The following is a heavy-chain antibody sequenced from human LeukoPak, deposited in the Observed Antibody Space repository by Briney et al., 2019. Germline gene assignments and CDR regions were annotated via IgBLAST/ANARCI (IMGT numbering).Heavy chain of an antibody. Sequence: GGSLRLSCAASGLTFSSYWMHWVRQAPGKGLVWVSRISGDGSNSHYADSAKGRFTISRDNAENTLYLQMNSLRAEDTALYYCARTNYYFDNWGQGSLVTVSS. D-gene: IGHD5-24*01. J-gene: IGHJ4*02. CDR2: ISGDGSNS. CDR3: ARTNYYFDN. CDR1: GLTFSSYW. V-gene: IGHV3-74*01.